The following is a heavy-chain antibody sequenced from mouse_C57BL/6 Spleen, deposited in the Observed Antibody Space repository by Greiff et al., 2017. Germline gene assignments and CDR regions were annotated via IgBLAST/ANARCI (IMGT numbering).Heavy chain of an antibody. J-gene: IGHJ2*01. Sequence: QVQLQQPGAELVKPGASVKLSCKASGYTFTSYWMHWVKQRPGQGLEWIGMIHPNSGSTNYNEMFKSKATLTVDKSSSTAYMQLSSLTSEDAAVYYCARSGGEEVYFDYWGQGTTLTVSS. V-gene: IGHV1-64*01. D-gene: IGHD3-1*01. CDR3: ARSGGEEVYFDY. CDR2: IHPNSGST. CDR1: GYTFTSYW.